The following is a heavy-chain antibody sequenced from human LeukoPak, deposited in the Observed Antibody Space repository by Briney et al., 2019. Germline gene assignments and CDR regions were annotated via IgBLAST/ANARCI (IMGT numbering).Heavy chain of an antibody. CDR3: AKDRDTYSSGWYLHYYYYGMDV. CDR1: GFTFSSYE. Sequence: GGSLRLSCAASGFTFSSYEMNWVRQAPGKGLEWVSYISSSGSTIYYADSVKGRFTISRDNSKNTLYLQMNSLRAEDTAVYYCAKDRDTYSSGWYLHYYYYGMDVWGQGTTVTVSS. D-gene: IGHD6-19*01. CDR2: ISSSGSTI. V-gene: IGHV3-48*03. J-gene: IGHJ6*02.